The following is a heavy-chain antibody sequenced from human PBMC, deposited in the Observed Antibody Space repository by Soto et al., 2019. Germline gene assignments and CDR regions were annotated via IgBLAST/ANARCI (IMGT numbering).Heavy chain of an antibody. J-gene: IGHJ6*03. D-gene: IGHD4-4*01. CDR3: ASRRPSVTNDYYYGCMDV. V-gene: IGHV5-51*01. Sequence: PGESLKISCKGSGYSFTSYWIGWVRQMPGKGLEWMGIIYPGDSDTRYSPSFQGQVTISADKSISTAYLQWSSLKAPDTAIYYWASRRPSVTNDYYYGCMDVSGKGTTVTVSS. CDR2: IYPGDSDT. CDR1: GYSFTSYW.